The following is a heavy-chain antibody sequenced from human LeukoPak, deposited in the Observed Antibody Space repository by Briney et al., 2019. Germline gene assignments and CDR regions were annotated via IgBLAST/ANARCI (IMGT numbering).Heavy chain of an antibody. J-gene: IGHJ4*02. Sequence: SQTLSLTCTVSGGPISSGTYYWSWIRQPAGKGLEWIGRIYNSGSTSYNPSLKSRVTISINTSKNQFSLKLSSVTAADTAVYYCARGRDDDVWGSYPTCFDYWGQGTLVTVSS. CDR1: GGPISSGTYY. D-gene: IGHD3-16*02. V-gene: IGHV4-61*02. CDR2: IYNSGST. CDR3: ARGRDDDVWGSYPTCFDY.